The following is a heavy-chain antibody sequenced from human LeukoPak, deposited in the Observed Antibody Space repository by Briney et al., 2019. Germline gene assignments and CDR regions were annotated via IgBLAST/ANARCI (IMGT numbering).Heavy chain of an antibody. Sequence: GGSLRLSCAASGFTFSDYSMNWVRQAPGKGLEWISYVGISSGNTKHADSVKGRFTISGDKAKNSLYLQMNSLRVEDTAVYYCARDTKYAFDNWGQGTLVTVSS. J-gene: IGHJ4*02. CDR2: VGISSGNT. CDR1: GFTFSDYS. V-gene: IGHV3-48*01. CDR3: ARDTKYAFDN. D-gene: IGHD2-2*01.